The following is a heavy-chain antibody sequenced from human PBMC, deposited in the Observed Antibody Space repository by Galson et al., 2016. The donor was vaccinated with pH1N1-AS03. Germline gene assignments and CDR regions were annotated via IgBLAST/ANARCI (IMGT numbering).Heavy chain of an antibody. CDR3: ARESTGTEHIVVVTGRYGYYYMDV. V-gene: IGHV3-7*03. Sequence: SLRLSCAASGFTFKGYWMSWVRQAPGKGLEWVANINQDENEKYCVDSVKGRFTISRDNAENSLYLEMNSLRAEDTALYYCARESTGTEHIVVVTGRYGYYYMDVWGKGTTVTVSS. D-gene: IGHD2-21*02. CDR1: GFTFKGYW. CDR2: INQDENEK. J-gene: IGHJ6*03.